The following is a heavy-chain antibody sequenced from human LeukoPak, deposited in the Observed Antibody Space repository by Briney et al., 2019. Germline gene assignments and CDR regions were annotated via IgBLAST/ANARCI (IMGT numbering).Heavy chain of an antibody. Sequence: GGSLRLSCAASGFTLSSYGMHWVRQAPGKGLEWVAVISYDGSNKYYADSVKGRFTISRDNSKNTLYLQMNSLRAEDTAVYYCAREGSSWYGAAYYFDYWGQGTLVTVSS. V-gene: IGHV3-30*19. D-gene: IGHD6-13*01. CDR1: GFTLSSYG. CDR2: ISYDGSNK. CDR3: AREGSSWYGAAYYFDY. J-gene: IGHJ4*02.